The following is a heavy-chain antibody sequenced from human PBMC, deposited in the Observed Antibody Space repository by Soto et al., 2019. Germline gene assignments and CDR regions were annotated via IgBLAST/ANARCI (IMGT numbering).Heavy chain of an antibody. CDR2: ISDSGVST. CDR1: GFTFNSYA. D-gene: IGHD3-10*01. Sequence: GGSLRLSCAASGFTFNSYAMSWVRQAPGKGLEWVSSISDSGVSTYYADSVKGRFTISRDNSKNTLYLQMTSLRAEDTAVYYCAKWVIVRGLNYYYYGMDVWGQGTTVTVSS. V-gene: IGHV3-23*01. CDR3: AKWVIVRGLNYYYYGMDV. J-gene: IGHJ6*02.